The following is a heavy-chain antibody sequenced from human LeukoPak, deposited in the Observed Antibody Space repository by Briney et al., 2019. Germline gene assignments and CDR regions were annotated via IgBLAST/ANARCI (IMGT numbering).Heavy chain of an antibody. Sequence: PSETLSLTCTVSGDSVPSSSYSWGWIRQSPGKGLECIGTIYYYGSTNYNPSLKSRITLSVDTSKNQFSLNLSSVTAADTAVFYCARLSTWNDGVDAFDIWGQGTMVTVSS. CDR2: IYYYGST. CDR1: GDSVPSSSYS. V-gene: IGHV4-39*07. J-gene: IGHJ3*02. CDR3: ARLSTWNDGVDAFDI. D-gene: IGHD1-1*01.